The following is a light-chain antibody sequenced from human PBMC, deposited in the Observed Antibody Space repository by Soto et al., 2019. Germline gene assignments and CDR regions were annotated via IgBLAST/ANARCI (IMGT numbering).Light chain of an antibody. CDR2: AAS. V-gene: IGKV1-27*01. CDR3: QKYSSVIT. CDR1: QGISSY. Sequence: DIQMTQSPSSLSASVGDRVTITCRASQGISSYLAWDQQKLGKVPKLLISAASTLQSGVPSRFSGSGSGTDFTLTISSLQPEDVATYYCQKYSSVITFGQGTRLEIK. J-gene: IGKJ5*01.